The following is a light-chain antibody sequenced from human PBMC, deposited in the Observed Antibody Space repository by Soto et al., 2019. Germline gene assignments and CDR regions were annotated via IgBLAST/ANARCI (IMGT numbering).Light chain of an antibody. CDR1: SSDVGGYNY. J-gene: IGLJ1*01. Sequence: QSALTQPASVSGSPGQSITNSCTGTSSDVGGYNYVSWYQQHPGKAPKLMIYDVSSRPSGVSNRFSGAKSGNTASLTISGLQTEDEADYYCSSYTSSSTPYVFGTGTKVTVL. CDR2: DVS. CDR3: SSYTSSSTPYV. V-gene: IGLV2-14*01.